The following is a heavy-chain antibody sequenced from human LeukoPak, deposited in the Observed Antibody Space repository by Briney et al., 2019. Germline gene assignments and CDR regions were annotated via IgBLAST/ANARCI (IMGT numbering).Heavy chain of an antibody. CDR1: GFTFSSYG. CDR3: AKPISGGLAVTADWFAP. V-gene: IGHV3-30*18. J-gene: IGHJ5*01. Sequence: GRSLRLSCAASGFTFSSYGMHWVCQAPGKGLEWVAVISYDGSNKYYADSVKGRFTISRDNSKNTLYLQMNSLRAEDTAVYYCAKPISGGLAVTADWFAPWGQGTLVVVSS. D-gene: IGHD6-19*01. CDR2: ISYDGSNK.